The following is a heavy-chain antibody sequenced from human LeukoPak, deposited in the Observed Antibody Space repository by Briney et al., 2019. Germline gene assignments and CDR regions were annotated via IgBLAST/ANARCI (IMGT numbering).Heavy chain of an antibody. V-gene: IGHV4-4*07. CDR2: IYTSGST. J-gene: IGHJ6*03. CDR3: ARAYCSSTSCSPGVYYMDV. CDR1: GGSISSYY. Sequence: SETLSLTCTVSGGSISSYYWSWIRQPAGKGLEWIARIYTSGSTNYNPSLKSRVTISVDKSKNQFSLKLSSVTAADTAVYYCARAYCSSTSCSPGVYYMDVWGKGTTVTVSS. D-gene: IGHD2-2*01.